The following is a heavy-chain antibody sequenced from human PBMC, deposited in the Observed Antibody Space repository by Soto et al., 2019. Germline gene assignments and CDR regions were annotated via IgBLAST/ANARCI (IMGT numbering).Heavy chain of an antibody. V-gene: IGHV3-30*04. CDR1: GFTFSSSA. D-gene: IGHD3-3*02. Sequence: QVQLVESGGGVVQPGRTLRLSCAASGFTFSSSAMAWVRQAPGKGLEWVSFMSYDGSKAFYADSVRGRFTVSRDNSKNTLYLQMNGPRPEDTALYYCARVLGAFRNYFDYWGQGTPVTVSS. CDR3: ARVLGAFRNYFDY. CDR2: MSYDGSKA. J-gene: IGHJ4*02.